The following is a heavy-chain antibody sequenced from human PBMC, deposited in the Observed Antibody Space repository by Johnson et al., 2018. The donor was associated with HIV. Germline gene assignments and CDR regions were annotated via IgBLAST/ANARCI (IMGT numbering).Heavy chain of an antibody. CDR2: ISYDGSNN. CDR1: GFTFSTYA. D-gene: IGHD1-26*01. CDR3: ARDPITPYEWGPDAFDV. V-gene: IGHV3-30*04. Sequence: QLQLVESGGGVLQPGRSLRLSCAASGFTFSTYALHWVRQAPGKGLEWAAVISYDGSNNYYADSVKCGFTSSSDNSKNTLYLQMNSLRVEDTAVYYCARDPITPYEWGPDAFDVWGQGTVVTVSS. J-gene: IGHJ3*01.